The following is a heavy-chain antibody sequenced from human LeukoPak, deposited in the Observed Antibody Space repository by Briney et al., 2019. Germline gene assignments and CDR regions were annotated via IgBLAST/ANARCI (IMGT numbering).Heavy chain of an antibody. J-gene: IGHJ5*02. CDR1: GYTFTSYG. Sequence: ASVRVSCKASGYTFTSYGISWVRQAPGQGLEWMGWISAYNGNTNYAQKLQGRVTMTTDTSTSTAYMELRSLRSDDTAVYYCARDYDILTGYYKRGIDPWGQGTLVTVSS. CDR3: ARDYDILTGYYKRGIDP. D-gene: IGHD3-9*01. V-gene: IGHV1-18*01. CDR2: ISAYNGNT.